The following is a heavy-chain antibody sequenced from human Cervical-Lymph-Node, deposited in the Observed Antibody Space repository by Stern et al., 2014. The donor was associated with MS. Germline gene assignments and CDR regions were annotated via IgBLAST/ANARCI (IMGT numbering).Heavy chain of an antibody. J-gene: IGHJ5*02. CDR2: IVPIFERT. D-gene: IGHD4-23*01. V-gene: IGHV1-69*01. Sequence: QVQLVESEPEVRKPGSSVKVSCKASGATFSTNAISWLRQAPGQGPEWMGAIVPIFERTNYVQKLRGRLTITADESASTAYMELRSLRSEDTAVYYCAREHHGGNFASWGQGTLVTVSS. CDR3: AREHHGGNFAS. CDR1: GATFSTNA.